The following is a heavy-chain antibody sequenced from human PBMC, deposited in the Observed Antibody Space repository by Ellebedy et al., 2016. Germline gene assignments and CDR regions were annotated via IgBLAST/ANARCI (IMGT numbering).Heavy chain of an antibody. J-gene: IGHJ4*02. CDR3: VRGGQLDS. CDR1: GFSFSRYW. D-gene: IGHD5-18*01. Sequence: GESLKISCAASGFSFSRYWMHWVRQAPGKGLEWVSRINSDGTSTNYADSVKGRFTISRDNGKNTLNLQMNSLRVEDTAVYYCVRGGQLDSWGRGALITVSS. V-gene: IGHV3-74*01. CDR2: INSDGTST.